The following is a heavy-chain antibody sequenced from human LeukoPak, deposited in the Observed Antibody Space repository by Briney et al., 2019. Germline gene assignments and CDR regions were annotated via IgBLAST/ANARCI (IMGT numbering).Heavy chain of an antibody. V-gene: IGHV3-15*04. Sequence: PGGSHRLSCAASGFSSSDTWMSWVRQIPGKGLEWVGRIESKTDGGTTDYAAPVKGRFTISRDDSTNTLYLQMNSLRAEDTAVYYCLPPIRSPRWGQGTLVTVSS. D-gene: IGHD4-17*01. CDR2: IESKTDGGTT. J-gene: IGHJ4*02. CDR3: LPPIRSPR. CDR1: GFSSSDTW.